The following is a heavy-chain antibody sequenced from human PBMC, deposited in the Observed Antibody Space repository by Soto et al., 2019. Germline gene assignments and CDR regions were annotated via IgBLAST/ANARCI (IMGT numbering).Heavy chain of an antibody. Sequence: PGGSQRHCSGASQFNFVVYAASWVRQAPGKGLEWVSAISGSGGSTYYADSVKGRFTISRDNSKNTLYLQMNSLRAEDTAVYYCAKEGYSYGYEPFDYWGQGTLVTV. CDR2: ISGSGGST. D-gene: IGHD5-18*01. CDR1: QFNFVVYA. CDR3: AKEGYSYGYEPFDY. J-gene: IGHJ4*02. V-gene: IGHV3-23*01.